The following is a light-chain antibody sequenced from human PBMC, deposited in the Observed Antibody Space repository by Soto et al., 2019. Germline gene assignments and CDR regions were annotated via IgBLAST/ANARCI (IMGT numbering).Light chain of an antibody. CDR2: DVS. CDR3: CSYAGSYTVV. Sequence: QSALTQPRSVSGSPGQSVTISCTGSSSDVGGYNYVSWYQQHPGKAPKLMIYDVSKRPSGVPDRFSGSKSGNTASLTISGLQAEDEADYYCCSYAGSYTVVFGEGTK. CDR1: SSDVGGYNY. J-gene: IGLJ2*01. V-gene: IGLV2-11*01.